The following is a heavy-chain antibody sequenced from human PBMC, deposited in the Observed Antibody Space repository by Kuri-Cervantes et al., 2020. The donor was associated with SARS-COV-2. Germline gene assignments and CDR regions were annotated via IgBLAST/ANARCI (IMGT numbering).Heavy chain of an antibody. CDR1: GFTFSSYG. V-gene: IGHV3-30*02. D-gene: IGHD3-10*01. CDR3: AREGGSGSYYDHYYYYYYMDV. Sequence: GGSLRLSCAASGFTFSSYGMHWVRRAPGKGLEWVAFIRYDGSNKYYADSVKGRFTISRDNSKNTLYLQMNSLRAEDTAVYYCAREGGSGSYYDHYYYYYYMDVWGKGTTVTVSS. J-gene: IGHJ6*03. CDR2: IRYDGSNK.